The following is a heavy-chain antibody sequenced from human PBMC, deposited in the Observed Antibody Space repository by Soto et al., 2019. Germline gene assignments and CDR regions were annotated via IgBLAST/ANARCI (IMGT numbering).Heavy chain of an antibody. D-gene: IGHD3-10*01. J-gene: IGHJ6*02. CDR1: GFTFSSYG. CDR2: ISYDGSNK. CDR3: AKDRKPKAITMVRGVINSYYYYYGMDV. V-gene: IGHV3-30*18. Sequence: PGGSLRLSCAASGFTFSSYGMHWVRQAPGKGLEWVAVISYDGSNKYYADSVKGRFTISRDNSKNTLYLQMNSLRAEDTAVYYCAKDRKPKAITMVRGVINSYYYYYGMDVWGQGTTVTVSS.